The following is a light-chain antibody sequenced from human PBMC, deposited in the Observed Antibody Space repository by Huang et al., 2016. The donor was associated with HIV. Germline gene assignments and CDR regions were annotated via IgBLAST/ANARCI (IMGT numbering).Light chain of an antibody. V-gene: IGKV1-39*01. CDR2: SAA. CDR3: QQSYSALSS. Sequence: IQMTQSPTSLSASVGDRVSIACRANQSISTYLNWYQQKPGKAPKLLISSAAVLHSGVPSRFSGSGSGTDFTLTIRGLQLDDFATYYCQQSYSALSSFGPGTRL. CDR1: QSISTY. J-gene: IGKJ5*01.